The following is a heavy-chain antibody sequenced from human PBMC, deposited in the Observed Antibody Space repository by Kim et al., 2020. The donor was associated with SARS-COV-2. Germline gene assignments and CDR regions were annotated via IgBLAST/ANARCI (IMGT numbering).Heavy chain of an antibody. V-gene: IGHV3-9*01. CDR2: ISWNSGSI. Sequence: GGSLRLSCAASGFTFGDYAMHWVRQAPGKGLEWVSGISWNSGSIGYADSVKGRFTISRDNAKNSLYLQMNSLRAEDTALYYCAKDLFGFGVATGWFDPWGQGTLVTVSS. D-gene: IGHD3-10*01. CDR1: GFTFGDYA. CDR3: AKDLFGFGVATGWFDP. J-gene: IGHJ5*02.